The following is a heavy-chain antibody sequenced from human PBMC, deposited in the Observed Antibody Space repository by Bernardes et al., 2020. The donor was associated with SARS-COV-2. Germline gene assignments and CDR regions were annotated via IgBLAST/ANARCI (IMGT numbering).Heavy chain of an antibody. CDR3: ARRYISITIFGVVRNGMDV. D-gene: IGHD3-3*01. J-gene: IGHJ6*02. CDR1: GGSFSGYY. CDR2: ISHSGST. V-gene: IGHV4-34*01. Sequence: SETLSLTCAVYGGSFSGYYWSWIRQPPGKGLEWIGEISHSGSTNYNPSLKSRVTISVDTSKNQFSLKLSSVTAADTAVYYCARRYISITIFGVVRNGMDVWGQGTTVTVSS.